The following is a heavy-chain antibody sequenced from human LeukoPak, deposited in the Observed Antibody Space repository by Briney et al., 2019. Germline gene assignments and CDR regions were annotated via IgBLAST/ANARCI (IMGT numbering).Heavy chain of an antibody. D-gene: IGHD3-3*01. CDR1: GFTFSTYS. CDR2: ISGGSDAI. Sequence: GGSLRLSCAASGFTFSTYSMNWVRQAPGKGLEWVSYISGGSDAIYYADSVKGRFTISRDNAKSSLYLHMSSLRADDTAVYYCARVSAIWSGYYRDYWGQGTLVTVSS. CDR3: ARVSAIWSGYYRDY. J-gene: IGHJ4*02. V-gene: IGHV3-48*01.